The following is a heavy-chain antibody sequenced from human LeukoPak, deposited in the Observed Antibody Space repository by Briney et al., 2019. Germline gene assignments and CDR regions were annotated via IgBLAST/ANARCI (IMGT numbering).Heavy chain of an antibody. V-gene: IGHV4-38-2*02. J-gene: IGHJ4*02. Sequence: KPSETLSLTCTVSGYSISIGYYWGWIRQPPGKGLEWIGSIYHSGSTYYNPSLKSRVTISVDTSKNQFSLRLSSVTAADTAVYYCARVTGYMIEDYFDYWGQGTLVTVSS. CDR3: ARVTGYMIEDYFDY. CDR2: IYHSGST. D-gene: IGHD3-22*01. CDR1: GYSISIGYY.